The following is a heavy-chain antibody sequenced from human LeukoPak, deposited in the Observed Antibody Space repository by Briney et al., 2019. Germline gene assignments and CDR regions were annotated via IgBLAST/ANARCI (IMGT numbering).Heavy chain of an antibody. V-gene: IGHV3-7*01. J-gene: IGHJ3*02. CDR2: IKQDGSEK. CDR3: AKPSAHGSYYPQRNAFDI. Sequence: SGGSLRLSCAASGFTFSTYWMSWVRQAPGKGLEWVANIKQDGSEKYYVDSVKGRFTISRDNAKNSLYLQMNSLRAEDTAVYYCAKPSAHGSYYPQRNAFDIWGQGTMVTVSS. D-gene: IGHD1-26*01. CDR1: GFTFSTYW.